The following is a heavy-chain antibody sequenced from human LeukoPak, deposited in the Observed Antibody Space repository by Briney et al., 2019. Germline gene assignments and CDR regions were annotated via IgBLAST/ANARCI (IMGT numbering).Heavy chain of an antibody. Sequence: SETLSLTCTVSGGSISSSSYYWGWIRQPPGKGLEWIGSIYYSGSTYYNPSLKSRVTISVDTSKNQFSLKLSSVTAADTAVYYCARVSPLRFLEWLPPIGYYYYYYMDVWGKGTTVTVSS. J-gene: IGHJ6*03. D-gene: IGHD3-3*01. CDR3: ARVSPLRFLEWLPPIGYYYYYYMDV. CDR1: GGSISSSSYY. V-gene: IGHV4-39*07. CDR2: IYYSGST.